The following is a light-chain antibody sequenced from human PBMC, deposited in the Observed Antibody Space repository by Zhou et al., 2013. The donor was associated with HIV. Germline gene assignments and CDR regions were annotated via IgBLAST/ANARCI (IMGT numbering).Light chain of an antibody. CDR3: QQHDNLPIT. V-gene: IGKV1-33*01. J-gene: IGKJ5*01. Sequence: DIQMTQSPSSLSASVGDRVTITCQASQDISAYLNWYQQKPGKAPKVLIHDASKLQTGVPSRFTASGFGTEFTFTISSLQPEDIATYYCQQHDNLPITFGQGTRLEIK. CDR2: DAS. CDR1: QDISAY.